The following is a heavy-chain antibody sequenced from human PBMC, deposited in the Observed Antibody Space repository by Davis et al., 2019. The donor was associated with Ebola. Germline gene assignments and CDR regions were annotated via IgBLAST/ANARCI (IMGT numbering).Heavy chain of an antibody. Sequence: PSETLSLTCTVSGGSISSSSYYWGWIRQPPGKGLEWIGSIYYSGSTYYNPSLKSRVTISVDTPKNQFSLKLSSVTAADTAVYYCARVAGVTYYDILTGSAAQYYFDYWGQGTLVTVSS. CDR2: IYYSGST. CDR3: ARVAGVTYYDILTGSAAQYYFDY. CDR1: GGSISSSSYY. V-gene: IGHV4-39*07. J-gene: IGHJ4*02. D-gene: IGHD3-9*01.